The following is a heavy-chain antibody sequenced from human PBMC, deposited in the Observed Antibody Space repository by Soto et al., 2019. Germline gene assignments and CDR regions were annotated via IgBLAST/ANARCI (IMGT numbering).Heavy chain of an antibody. CDR3: ARDTPMLSAPPHLFDD. Sequence: GGSLRLSCAASGFTFSSYGMHWVRQAPGKGLEWVAVIWYDGSNKYYADSVKGRFTISRDNSKNTLYLQMNSLRAEDTAVYYCARDTPMLSAPPHLFDDWGQGTLVTLSS. V-gene: IGHV3-33*01. J-gene: IGHJ4*02. CDR2: IWYDGSNK. CDR1: GFTFSSYG. D-gene: IGHD2-8*01.